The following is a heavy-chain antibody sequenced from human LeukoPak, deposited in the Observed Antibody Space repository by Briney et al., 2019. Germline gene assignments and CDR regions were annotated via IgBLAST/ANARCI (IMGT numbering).Heavy chain of an antibody. CDR3: ATYSGARHKTFGD. J-gene: IGHJ4*02. D-gene: IGHD1-26*01. Sequence: GGSLRLSCAASGFTFSSYWMSWVRQAPGKGLEWVANIKQDGSEKYYVDSVKGRFTISRDNAKNSLYLQMNSLRAEDTALYYCATYSGARHKTFGDWGQGTLVTVSS. CDR1: GFTFSSYW. CDR2: IKQDGSEK. V-gene: IGHV3-7*03.